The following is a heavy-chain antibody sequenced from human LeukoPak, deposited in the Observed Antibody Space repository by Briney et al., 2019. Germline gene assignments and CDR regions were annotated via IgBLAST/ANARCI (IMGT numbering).Heavy chain of an antibody. D-gene: IGHD6-13*01. J-gene: IGHJ4*02. CDR1: GYTFTSYD. V-gene: IGHV1-8*03. Sequence: ASVKVSCKASGYTFTSYDINWVRQATGQGLEWMGWMNPNSGDTGYAQKFQGRVTITRNTSISTTYMDLSSLRSEDTAVDYCARGSVGRSSSWLDYWGQGTLVTVSS. CDR3: ARGSVGRSSSWLDY. CDR2: MNPNSGDT.